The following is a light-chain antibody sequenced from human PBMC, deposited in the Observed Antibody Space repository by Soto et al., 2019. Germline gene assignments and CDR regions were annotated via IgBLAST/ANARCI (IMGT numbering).Light chain of an antibody. J-gene: IGLJ3*02. Sequence: QSALTQPASVSGSPGQSITISCVGTSSDVGNYNLVSWYQQHPGKAPKLIIYEGNKRPSGVSNRFSGAKSGNTASLTISGLQAADEADYYFCSYVRNWVFGGGTKLTVL. CDR2: EGN. V-gene: IGLV2-23*01. CDR3: CSYVRNWV. CDR1: SSDVGNYNL.